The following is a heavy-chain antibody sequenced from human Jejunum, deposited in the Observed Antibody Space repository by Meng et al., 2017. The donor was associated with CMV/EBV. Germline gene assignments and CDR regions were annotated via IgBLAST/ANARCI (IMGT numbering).Heavy chain of an antibody. D-gene: IGHD2/OR15-2a*01. Sequence: GGGLDTPGPHVFLSGAACGCTFWDSDLHGAGLASGRGLEWVGRLRTQVNSYATAWDASVTGRFIISRDDSENTAYLQMNSLKPEDMVVYYCIRNERTFKWVWGQGTLVTVSS. CDR1: GCTFWDSD. CDR2: LRTQVNSYAT. V-gene: IGHV3-73*01. CDR3: IRNERTFKWV. J-gene: IGHJ4*02.